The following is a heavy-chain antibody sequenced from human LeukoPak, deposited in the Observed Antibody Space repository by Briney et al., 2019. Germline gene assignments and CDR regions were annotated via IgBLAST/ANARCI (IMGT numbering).Heavy chain of an antibody. CDR2: ISKDGSDE. CDR1: GFTFSRYV. CDR3: ARAAPVRGVTFFDY. V-gene: IGHV3-30*04. D-gene: IGHD3-10*01. Sequence: LPGGSLRLSCVASGFTFSRYVIHWVRQAPGKGPEWVAVISKDGSDEYYADSVKGRFTVSRDPSKNSLYLQMNNLRGEDTAVYYCARAAPVRGVTFFDYWGQGTLITVSS. J-gene: IGHJ4*02.